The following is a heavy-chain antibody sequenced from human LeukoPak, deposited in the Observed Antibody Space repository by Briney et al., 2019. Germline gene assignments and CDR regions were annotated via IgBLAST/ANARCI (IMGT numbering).Heavy chain of an antibody. Sequence: GGSLRLSCAASGFTFSSYWMSWVRQAPGKGLEWVANIKQDGSEKYYVDSVKGRFTISRDNAKNSLYLQMNSLSAEDTAVYYCARGSGYYPTDDAFDIWGQGTMVTVSS. D-gene: IGHD3-22*01. J-gene: IGHJ3*02. V-gene: IGHV3-7*01. CDR3: ARGSGYYPTDDAFDI. CDR1: GFTFSSYW. CDR2: IKQDGSEK.